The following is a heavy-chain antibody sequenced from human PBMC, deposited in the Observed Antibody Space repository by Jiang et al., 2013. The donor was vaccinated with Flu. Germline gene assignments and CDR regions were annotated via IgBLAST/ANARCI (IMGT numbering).Heavy chain of an antibody. V-gene: IGHV4-34*01. Sequence: LLKPSETLSLTCAVYGGSFSGYYWSWIRQPPGKGLEWIGEINHSGSTNYNPSLKSRVTISVDTSKNQFSLKLSSVTAADTAVYYCARGALGYCSGGSCSLDAFDIVGAKGQVGHRL. J-gene: IGHJ3*02. CDR3: ARGALGYCSGGSCSLDAFDIV. CDR1: GGSFSGYY. CDR2: INHSGST. D-gene: IGHD2-15*01.